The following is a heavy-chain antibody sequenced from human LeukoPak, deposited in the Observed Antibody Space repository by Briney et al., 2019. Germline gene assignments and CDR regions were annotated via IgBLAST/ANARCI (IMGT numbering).Heavy chain of an antibody. J-gene: IGHJ3*02. CDR2: LRYDGSSK. V-gene: IGHV3-30*02. Sequence: GGSLRLSCAASGFTFSNSGMHWVRQAPGKGLEWVSFLRYDGSSKFYTDSVQGRFTISRDNSKITLYLQMNSLRVEDAAVYYCAKDSVYGGWGNAFDIWGQGTMVTVSS. CDR3: AKDSVYGGWGNAFDI. CDR1: GFTFSNSG. D-gene: IGHD3-16*01.